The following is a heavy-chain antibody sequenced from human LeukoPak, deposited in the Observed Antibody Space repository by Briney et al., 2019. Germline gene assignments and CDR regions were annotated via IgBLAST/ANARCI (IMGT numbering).Heavy chain of an antibody. V-gene: IGHV1-46*01. CDR1: GYTFTSYY. Sequence: ASVKVSCKASGYTFTSYYMHWVRQAPGQGLEWMGIINPSGGSTSYAQKFQGRVTMTRDTSTSTVYMELRSLRSEDTAVYYCARAAPGRSGSSTLDYWGQGTLVTVS. CDR2: INPSGGST. CDR3: ARAAPGRSGSSTLDY. D-gene: IGHD1-1*01. J-gene: IGHJ4*02.